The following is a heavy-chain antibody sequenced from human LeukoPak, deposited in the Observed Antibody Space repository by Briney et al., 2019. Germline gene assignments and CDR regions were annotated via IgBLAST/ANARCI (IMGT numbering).Heavy chain of an antibody. CDR3: ARGGLYGDWFDP. CDR1: GFTFSSYW. J-gene: IGHJ5*02. Sequence: PGGSLRLSCAASGFTFSSYWMHWVRQAPGKGLVWVSAISGSGGSTYYADSVKGRFTISRDNSKNTLYLQMNSLRAEDTAVYYCARGGLYGDWFDPWGQGTLVTVSS. D-gene: IGHD4-17*01. V-gene: IGHV3-23*01. CDR2: ISGSGGST.